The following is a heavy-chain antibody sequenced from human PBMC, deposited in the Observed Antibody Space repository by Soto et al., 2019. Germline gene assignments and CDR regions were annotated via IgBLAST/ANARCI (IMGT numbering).Heavy chain of an antibody. CDR3: ARLTASSPYYYYGMDV. CDR2: IYPGDSDT. D-gene: IGHD2-21*02. Sequence: SLKISCKGSGYSFTNYWSAWVRQMPGKGLEWMGIIYPGDSDTRYSPSFEGQIIISADKSNGSAYLQWSSLKASDTAMFYCARLTASSPYYYYGMDVWGQGTTVTVSS. J-gene: IGHJ6*02. V-gene: IGHV5-51*01. CDR1: GYSFTNYW.